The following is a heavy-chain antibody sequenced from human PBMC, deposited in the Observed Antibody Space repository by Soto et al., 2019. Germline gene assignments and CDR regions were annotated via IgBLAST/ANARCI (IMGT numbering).Heavy chain of an antibody. CDR3: AKTGPYCGGDCSRYFYGMDV. D-gene: IGHD2-21*02. Sequence: GPLRLSCPASGFAFRTYAMAWVRQAPGKGLEWVSGIWGSGDRTFYADSVKGRFTISRDNSRNTLYLQMYSLTAEDTALYYCAKTGPYCGGDCSRYFYGMDVWGQGTTVTVSS. J-gene: IGHJ6*02. CDR2: IWGSGDRT. V-gene: IGHV3-23*01. CDR1: GFAFRTYA.